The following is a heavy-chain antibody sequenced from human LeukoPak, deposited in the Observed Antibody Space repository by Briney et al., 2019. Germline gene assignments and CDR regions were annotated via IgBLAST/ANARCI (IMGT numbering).Heavy chain of an antibody. CDR2: ISYDGSNK. CDR3: ARGLDGYYYYGMDV. D-gene: IGHD3-16*01. V-gene: IGHV3-30*03. Sequence: GGSLRLSCAASGFTFSSYGMHWVRQAPGKGLEWVAVISYDGSNKYYADSVKGRFTISRDNSKNTLYLQMNSLRAEDTAVYYCARGLDGYYYYGMDVWGQGTTVTVSS. CDR1: GFTFSSYG. J-gene: IGHJ6*02.